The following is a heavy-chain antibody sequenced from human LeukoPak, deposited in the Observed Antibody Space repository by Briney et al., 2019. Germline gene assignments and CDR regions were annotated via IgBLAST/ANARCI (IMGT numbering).Heavy chain of an antibody. V-gene: IGHV3-53*01. CDR2: IYSGGST. J-gene: IGHJ4*02. CDR3: ARLSYGPYYFDY. CDR1: GFTVSSNY. D-gene: IGHD5-18*01. Sequence: GGSLRLSCAASGFTVSSNYISWVRQAPGKGLEWVSVIYSGGSTYYADSVKGRFTISRDNSKNTLYLQMNSLRAEDTAVYYCARLSYGPYYFDYWGQGTLVTVSS.